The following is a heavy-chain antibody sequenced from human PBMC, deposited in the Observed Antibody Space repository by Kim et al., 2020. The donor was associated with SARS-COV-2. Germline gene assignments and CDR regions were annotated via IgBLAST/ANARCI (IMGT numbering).Heavy chain of an antibody. CDR1: GFTFSSYA. CDR3: FRTGTLYFGTYNI. Sequence: GGSLRLSCAASGFTFSSYAMSWVRQAPGTGLEWVSHISGSGDSTRYADSVKGRFTISRDNSKNTLYLQMNSLRAEDTAIYYCFRTGTLYFGTYNIWGQGT. D-gene: IGHD1-7*01. V-gene: IGHV3-23*01. J-gene: IGHJ3*02. CDR2: ISGSGDST.